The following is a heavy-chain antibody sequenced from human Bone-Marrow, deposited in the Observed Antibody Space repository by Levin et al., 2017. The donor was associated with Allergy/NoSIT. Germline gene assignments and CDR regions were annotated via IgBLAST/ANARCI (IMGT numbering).Heavy chain of an antibody. J-gene: IGHJ4*02. CDR1: GFTFSSNA. D-gene: IGHD3-10*01. CDR2: ISESGDNT. CDR3: AANVDITMFDY. Sequence: GGSLRLSCAASGFTFSSNAMNWVRQAPGKGLEWVSAISESGDNTFYADSVKGRFTISRDNSKNTLFLLMNSLRTEDTAVYYCAANVDITMFDYWGQGTLVTVYS. V-gene: IGHV3-23*01.